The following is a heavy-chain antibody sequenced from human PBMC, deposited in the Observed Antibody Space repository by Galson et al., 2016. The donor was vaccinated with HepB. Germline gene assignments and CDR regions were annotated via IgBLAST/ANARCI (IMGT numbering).Heavy chain of an antibody. J-gene: IGHJ4*02. CDR3: ARFGSGTYGVYYFDY. V-gene: IGHV4-34*01. D-gene: IGHD1-26*01. CDR1: GSFSGYY. Sequence: SETLSLTCSVFGSFSGYYWSWIRQPPGKGLEWIGEIDQFGSTNYNPSLKSRVTMSIDKSKNQFSLKLNFVSAADTAIYYCARFGSGTYGVYYFDYWGQGTLVTVSS. CDR2: IDQFGST.